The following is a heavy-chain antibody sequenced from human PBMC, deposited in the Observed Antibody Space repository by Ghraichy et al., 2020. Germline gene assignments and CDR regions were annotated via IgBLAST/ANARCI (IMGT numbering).Heavy chain of an antibody. CDR3: AKHRLANWHYYGLDA. CDR1: GYTFIAYH. V-gene: IGHV1-2*02. CDR2: IKPYSGAT. D-gene: IGHD1-1*01. Sequence: ASVKVSCKTSGYTFIAYHIHWVRQAPGQGLEWVGWIKPYSGATEYAQNFQGRVTMTSDTAISTAYMELSSLRSDDTAVYYCAKHRLANWHYYGLDAWGQATPIAVSS. J-gene: IGHJ6*02.